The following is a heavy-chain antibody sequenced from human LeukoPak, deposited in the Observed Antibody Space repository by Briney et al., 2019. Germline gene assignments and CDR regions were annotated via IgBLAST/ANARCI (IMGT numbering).Heavy chain of an antibody. J-gene: IGHJ5*02. CDR3: ARNGAYGSGSYYPVDL. CDR2: VFYNGNT. Sequence: SETLSLTCTVSGGSISSYYWSWIRQPPGKGLEWIGYVFYNGNTNYNPSLKGRVTMSPDMSKNHFSLKLTSVTAADTAVYHCARNGAYGSGSYYPVDLWGQGTLVTVSS. CDR1: GGSISSYY. V-gene: IGHV4-59*01. D-gene: IGHD3-10*01.